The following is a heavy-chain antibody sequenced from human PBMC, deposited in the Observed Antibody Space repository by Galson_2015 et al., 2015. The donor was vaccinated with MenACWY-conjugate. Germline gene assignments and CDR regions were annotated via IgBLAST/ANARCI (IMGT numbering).Heavy chain of an antibody. D-gene: IGHD2-2*01. Sequence: SLRLSCAASGFSISRYGMHWVRQAPGKGLEWVAVLRSDGSDEYYVDSVKGRFTISRDNSKNTLYLQMNSLRAEDTAVYYCARDALAVAPAATFRWFDPWGQGTLVTVSS. CDR2: LRSDGSDE. J-gene: IGHJ5*02. V-gene: IGHV3-33*01. CDR3: ARDALAVAPAATFRWFDP. CDR1: GFSISRYG.